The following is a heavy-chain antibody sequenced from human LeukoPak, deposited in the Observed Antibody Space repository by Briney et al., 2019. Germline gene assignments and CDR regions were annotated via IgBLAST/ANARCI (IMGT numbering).Heavy chain of an antibody. J-gene: IGHJ3*01. CDR1: GDPITNVSDF. Sequence: SQTLSLTCTVSGDPITNVSDFWSWIRQPAGKRLEWIGRIYTSGGTNYNPSLKSRVTMSVDKSKNQISLNLASLTAADTALYYCAGRGSSSGTFDVWGPGTFVTVSS. CDR3: AGRGSSSGTFDV. V-gene: IGHV4-61*02. CDR2: IYTSGGT. D-gene: IGHD2-2*01.